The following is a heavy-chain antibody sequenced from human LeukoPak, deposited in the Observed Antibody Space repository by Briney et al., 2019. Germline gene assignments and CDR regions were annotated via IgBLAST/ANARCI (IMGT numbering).Heavy chain of an antibody. CDR3: ARDLSSGPFDY. CDR1: GFTVSSNY. D-gene: IGHD3-22*01. Sequence: PGGSLRLSCAASGFTVSSNYMSWVRQAPGKGLEWVSVIYSGGSTYYADSVKGRFTISRDNSKNTLYLQMNSLRAEDTAVYYCARDLSSGPFDYWGQGTLVTVSS. CDR2: IYSGGST. V-gene: IGHV3-66*01. J-gene: IGHJ4*02.